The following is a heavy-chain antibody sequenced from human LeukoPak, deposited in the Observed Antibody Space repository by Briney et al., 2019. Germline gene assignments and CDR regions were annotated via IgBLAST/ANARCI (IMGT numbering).Heavy chain of an antibody. CDR1: GGSISSYY. J-gene: IGHJ4*02. V-gene: IGHV4-59*08. D-gene: IGHD6-13*01. Sequence: SETLSLTCTVSGGSISSYYWTWIRQTPGKGLEWIGDIYYSGSTNYNPSLKSRVTISVDTSKNQFSLKLSCVTAADTAVYYCARHPQWAAAGSFEYWGQGTLVTVSS. CDR2: IYYSGST. CDR3: ARHPQWAAAGSFEY.